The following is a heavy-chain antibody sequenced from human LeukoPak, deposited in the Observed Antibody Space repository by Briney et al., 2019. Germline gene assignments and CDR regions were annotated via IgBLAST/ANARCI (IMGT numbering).Heavy chain of an antibody. D-gene: IGHD7-27*01. CDR3: ARGHAWGSDFDY. CDR2: INHTGAP. CDR1: GGSFTGYY. Sequence: PSETLSLTCAVSGGSFTGYYWNWIRQPPGKGLEWIGEINHTGAPTYIPSLKSRVTISIDTSKNQFSLKLISVTAADTAVYYCARGHAWGSDFDYWGQGTLVTVSS. J-gene: IGHJ4*02. V-gene: IGHV4-34*01.